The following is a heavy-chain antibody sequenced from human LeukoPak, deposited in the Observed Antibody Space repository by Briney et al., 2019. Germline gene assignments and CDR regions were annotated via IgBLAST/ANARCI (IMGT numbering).Heavy chain of an antibody. D-gene: IGHD3-10*01. CDR2: IYHSGST. J-gene: IGHJ6*03. V-gene: IGHV4-38-2*02. CDR1: GYSISSGYY. CDR3: AGSYYYSYYYYMDV. Sequence: SETLSLTCTVSGYSISSGYYWGWIRQPPGKGLEWIGSIYHSGSTYYNPSLKSRVTISLDMSKNQFSLKLSSVTAADTAVYYCAGSYYYSYYYYMDVWGKGTTVTISS.